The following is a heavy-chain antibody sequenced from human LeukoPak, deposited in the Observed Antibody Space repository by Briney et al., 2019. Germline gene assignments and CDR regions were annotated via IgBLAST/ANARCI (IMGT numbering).Heavy chain of an antibody. CDR3: ARDGDFWSGYYLGSFDY. CDR2: TYYRSKWYN. V-gene: IGHV6-1*01. J-gene: IGHJ4*02. D-gene: IGHD3-3*01. Sequence: SPTLSLTCAISGDSVSSNSAAWNWIRQSPSRGLEWLGRTYYRSKWYNDYAVSVKSRITINPDTSKNQFSLQLNSVTPEDTAVYYCARDGDFWSGYYLGSFDYWGQGTLVTVSS. CDR1: GDSVSSNSAA.